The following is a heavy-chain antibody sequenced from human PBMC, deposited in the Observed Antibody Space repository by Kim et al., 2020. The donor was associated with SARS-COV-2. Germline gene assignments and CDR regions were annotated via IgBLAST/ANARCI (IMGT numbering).Heavy chain of an antibody. CDR3: AREMGATKHHHAFDI. CDR2: ISSSSSYT. Sequence: GGSLRLSCAASGFTFSDYYMSWIRQAPGKGLEWVSYISSSSSYTNYADSVKGRFTISRDNAKNSLYLQMNSLRAEDTAVYYCAREMGATKHHHAFDIWGQGTMVTVSS. J-gene: IGHJ3*02. V-gene: IGHV3-11*05. D-gene: IGHD1-26*01. CDR1: GFTFSDYY.